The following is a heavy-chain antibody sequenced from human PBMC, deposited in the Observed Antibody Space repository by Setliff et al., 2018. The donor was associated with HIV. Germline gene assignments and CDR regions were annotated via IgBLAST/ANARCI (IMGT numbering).Heavy chain of an antibody. CDR1: GGSISSSSYY. CDR3: ARGLSFYDPGGFDY. D-gene: IGHD3-22*01. V-gene: IGHV4-39*07. Sequence: SETLSLTCTVSGGSISSSSYYWGWIRQPPGKGLEWIGSIYYRGSTYYNPSLKSRITISVDTSKNQFSLKLSSVTAADTAVYHCARGLSFYDPGGFDYWGQGTLVTVSS. CDR2: IYYRGST. J-gene: IGHJ4*02.